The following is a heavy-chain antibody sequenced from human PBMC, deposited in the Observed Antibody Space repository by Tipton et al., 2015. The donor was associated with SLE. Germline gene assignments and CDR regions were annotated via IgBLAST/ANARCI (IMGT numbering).Heavy chain of an antibody. CDR3: AKHSAGLTYFDY. J-gene: IGHJ4*02. CDR1: GFTFSTYW. D-gene: IGHD4/OR15-4a*01. CDR2: INSDGSIR. Sequence: SLRLSCVDSGFTFSTYWMHWVRQAPGKGLEWVSHINSDGSIRNYADSVKGRFTISRDNAKNTLYLQMDGLRADDTAVYYCAKHSAGLTYFDYWGQGTLVTVSS. V-gene: IGHV3-74*01.